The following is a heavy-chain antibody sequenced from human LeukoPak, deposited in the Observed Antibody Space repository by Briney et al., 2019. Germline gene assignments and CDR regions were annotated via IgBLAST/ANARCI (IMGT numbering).Heavy chain of an antibody. CDR3: ARHRRAVPVDI. CDR2: IYYSGST. CDR1: GGSISSSSYY. Sequence: SETLSLTCTVSGGSISSSSYYWGWIRQPPGKGLEWIGSIYYSGSTYYNPSLKSRVTISVDTSKNQFSLKLSSVTAADTAVYYCARHRRAVPVDIWGQGTMVTVSS. V-gene: IGHV4-39*01. J-gene: IGHJ3*02. D-gene: IGHD3-10*01.